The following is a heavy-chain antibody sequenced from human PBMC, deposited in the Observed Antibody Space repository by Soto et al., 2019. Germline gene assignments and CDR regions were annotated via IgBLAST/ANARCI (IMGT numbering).Heavy chain of an antibody. Sequence: ASVKVSCKASGYTFNNYDIHWVRQAPGHGLEWMGWMNPNSGNTGYAQNFRGRVTMTQNTAIGTAYMELSSLRSDDTATHYCTRAYGAETFDFWGQGTRVTSP. CDR3: TRAYGAETFDF. CDR1: GYTFNNYD. V-gene: IGHV1-8*02. D-gene: IGHD3-10*01. J-gene: IGHJ5*01. CDR2: MNPNSGNT.